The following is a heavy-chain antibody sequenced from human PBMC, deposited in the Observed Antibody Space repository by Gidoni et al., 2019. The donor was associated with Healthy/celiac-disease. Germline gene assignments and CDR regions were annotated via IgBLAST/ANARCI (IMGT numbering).Heavy chain of an antibody. CDR1: GFTFSSSA. D-gene: IGHD4-17*01. V-gene: IGHV3-23*01. Sequence: EVQLLESGGGLVQPGGPLRLSCAASGFTFSSSARSWVRQAPGKGLEGVSAISGSGGSTYYADSVKGRFTMSRDNSKNTLYLQMNSLRAEDTAVYYCAKGDGDYYYYYYGMDVWGQGTTVTVSS. CDR3: AKGDGDYYYYYYGMDV. J-gene: IGHJ6*02. CDR2: ISGSGGST.